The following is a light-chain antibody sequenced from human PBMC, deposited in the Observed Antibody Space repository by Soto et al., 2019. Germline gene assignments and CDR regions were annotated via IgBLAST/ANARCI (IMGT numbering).Light chain of an antibody. V-gene: IGKV3-11*01. J-gene: IGKJ1*01. CDR3: QQRGNWPLT. CDR2: DAS. CDR1: QSVSSY. Sequence: EIVLTQSPATLSLSPGERATLSCRASQSVSSYFAWYQQKPDQAPRLLIYDASNRATGIPTRFSGIGSGTNFTVAIISLEREEFAVYYCQQRGNWPLTFGQVTKVEIK.